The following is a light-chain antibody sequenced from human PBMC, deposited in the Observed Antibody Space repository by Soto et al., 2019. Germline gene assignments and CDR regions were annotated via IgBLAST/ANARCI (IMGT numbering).Light chain of an antibody. V-gene: IGKV3-11*01. CDR3: QQRPHRPPIP. J-gene: IGKJ5*01. CDR2: DAS. Sequence: ARQSVSRYLAWYQQKPGQAPRLLIYDASNRATGTPARFAVSGSGTDFTLTICSLDPEDVAVYCCQQRPHRPPIPFPQGTRLEIK. CDR1: QSVSRY.